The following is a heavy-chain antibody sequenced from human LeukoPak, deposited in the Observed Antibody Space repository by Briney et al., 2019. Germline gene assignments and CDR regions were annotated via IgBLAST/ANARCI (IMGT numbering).Heavy chain of an antibody. Sequence: SVKVSCKASGGTFTSYAVSWVRQAPGQGLEWMGGIIPIFGTTNYAQKFQGRVRITTDESTTTVYMELSSLRSEDTAAYYCARGGRDTMVRGVIKWYFDYWGQGTLVTVSS. D-gene: IGHD3-10*01. V-gene: IGHV1-69*05. CDR1: GGTFTSYA. CDR3: ARGGRDTMVRGVIKWYFDY. J-gene: IGHJ4*02. CDR2: IIPIFGTT.